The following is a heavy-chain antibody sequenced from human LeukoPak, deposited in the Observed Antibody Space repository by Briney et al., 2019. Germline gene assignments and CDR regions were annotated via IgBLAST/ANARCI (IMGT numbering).Heavy chain of an antibody. J-gene: IGHJ4*02. CDR2: IKQDGSEK. Sequence: GGSLRLSCAASGFSFSGLWMNWVRQVPGKGLEWVANIKQDGSEKFYVDSVKGRFTISRDNAKNSLYLQMDSLSAEDTALYYCASGAGYLIENWGQGTLVTVSS. D-gene: IGHD2-15*01. CDR1: GFSFSGLW. CDR3: ASGAGYLIEN. V-gene: IGHV3-7*03.